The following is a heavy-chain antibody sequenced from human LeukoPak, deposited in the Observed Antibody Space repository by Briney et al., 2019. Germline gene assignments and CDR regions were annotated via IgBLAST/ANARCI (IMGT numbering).Heavy chain of an antibody. J-gene: IGHJ4*02. CDR1: GFTFSSYG. V-gene: IGHV3-30*18. CDR3: AKQVGSGWYPLEY. CDR2: ISYDGSNK. Sequence: GGSLRLSCAASGFTFSSYGMHWVRQAPGKGLEWVAVISYDGSNKYYADSVKGRFTISRDNSKNTLYLQMNSLRAEDTAVYYCAKQVGSGWYPLEYWGQGTLVTVSS. D-gene: IGHD6-19*01.